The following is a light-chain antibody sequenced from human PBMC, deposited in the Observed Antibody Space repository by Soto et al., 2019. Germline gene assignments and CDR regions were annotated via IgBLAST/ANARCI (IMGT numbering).Light chain of an antibody. V-gene: IGKV1-39*01. CDR2: DAS. CDR1: QSISSW. CDR3: QQSYSTLIT. Sequence: DIQMTPSPSTLSASIGARVTITCRARQSISSWLAWYQQKPGKAPKLLIYDASSLQSGVPSRFSGSGSGTDFTLTISSLQPEDFETYYCQQSYSTLITFGQGTRLEIK. J-gene: IGKJ5*01.